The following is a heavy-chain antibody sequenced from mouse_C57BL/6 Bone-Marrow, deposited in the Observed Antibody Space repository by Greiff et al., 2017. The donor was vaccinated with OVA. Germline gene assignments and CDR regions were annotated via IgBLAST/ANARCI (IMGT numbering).Heavy chain of an antibody. V-gene: IGHV14-4*01. D-gene: IGHD3-2*02. CDR3: TPIDSSGYVGY. J-gene: IGHJ2*01. Sequence: EVQLKESGAELVRPGASVKLSCTASGFNIKDDYMHWVKQRPEQGLEWIGWIDPENGDNEYASKFQGKATITADTSSNTAYLQLSSLTSEDTAVYYCTPIDSSGYVGYWGQGTTLTVSS. CDR2: IDPENGDN. CDR1: GFNIKDDY.